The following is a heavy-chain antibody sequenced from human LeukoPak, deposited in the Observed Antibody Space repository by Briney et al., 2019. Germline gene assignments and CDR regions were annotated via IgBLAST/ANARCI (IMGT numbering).Heavy chain of an antibody. J-gene: IGHJ6*03. V-gene: IGHV3-21*01. CDR3: GSSALPEIYYDFWSGYYYYMDV. Sequence: GGSLRLSCAASGFTFSSYSMNWVRQAPGKGLEWVSSISSSSSYIYYADSVKGRFTISRDNAKNSLYLQMNSLRAEDTAVYYCGSSALPEIYYDFWSGYYYYMDVWGKGTTVTVSS. CDR2: ISSSSSYI. D-gene: IGHD3-3*01. CDR1: GFTFSSYS.